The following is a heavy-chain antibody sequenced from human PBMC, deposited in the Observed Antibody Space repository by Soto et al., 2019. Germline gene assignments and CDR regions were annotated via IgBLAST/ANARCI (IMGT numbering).Heavy chain of an antibody. CDR1: GFTYTDYY. CDR3: ARIPYSSSSLYYYYMDV. J-gene: IGHJ6*03. V-gene: IGHV3-11*01. Sequence: GGSLRLSCAASGFTYTDYYMSWIRQATGKGLEWVSYISSSGSTIYYADSVKGRFTISRDNAKNSLYLQMNSLRAEDTAVYYCARIPYSSSSLYYYYMDVWGQGTTVTV. CDR2: ISSSGSTI. D-gene: IGHD6-6*01.